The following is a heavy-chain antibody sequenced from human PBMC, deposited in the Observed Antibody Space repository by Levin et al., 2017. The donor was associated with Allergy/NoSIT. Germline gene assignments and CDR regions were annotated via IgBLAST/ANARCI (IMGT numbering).Heavy chain of an antibody. V-gene: IGHV1-2*02. CDR2: INPNSGGT. CDR1: GYTFTGYY. J-gene: IGHJ5*02. D-gene: IGHD3-10*01. CDR3: ARDRGEYNWFDP. Sequence: GESLKISCKASGYTFTGYYMHWVRQAPGQGLEWMGWINPNSGGTNYAQKFQGRVTMTRDTSISTAYMELSRLRSDDTAVYYCARDRGEYNWFDPWGQGTLVTVSS.